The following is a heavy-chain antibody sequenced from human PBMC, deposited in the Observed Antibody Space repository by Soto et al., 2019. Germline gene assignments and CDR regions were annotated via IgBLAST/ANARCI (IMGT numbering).Heavy chain of an antibody. CDR3: ARLRSSSGFRHFDY. V-gene: IGHV4-31*03. CDR2: IYYTGSA. Sequence: SETLSLTCTVSGGTINSGGYYWTWIRQNPGKGLECIGYIYYTGSATYNPSLRSRLTISVDTSKNQFSLRLTSVTAADTAVYYCARLRSSSGFRHFDYWGQGTMVTVSS. J-gene: IGHJ4*02. D-gene: IGHD3-22*01. CDR1: GGTINSGGYY.